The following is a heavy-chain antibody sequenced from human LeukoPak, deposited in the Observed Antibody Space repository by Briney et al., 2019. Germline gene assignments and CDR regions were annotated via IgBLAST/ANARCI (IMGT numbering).Heavy chain of an antibody. J-gene: IGHJ6*03. CDR2: ISWDGGST. CDR1: GFTFDDYA. Sequence: GGSLRLSCAASGFTFDDYAMHWVRQAPGKGLEWVSLISWDGGSTYYADSVKGRFTISRDNSKNSLYLQMNSLRAEDTALYYCAKDRNDYVWGSYYYYYYMDVWGKGTTVTVSS. V-gene: IGHV3-43D*03. D-gene: IGHD3-16*01. CDR3: AKDRNDYVWGSYYYYYYMDV.